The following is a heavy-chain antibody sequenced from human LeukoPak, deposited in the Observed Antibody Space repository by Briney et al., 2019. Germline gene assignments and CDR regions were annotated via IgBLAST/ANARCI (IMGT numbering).Heavy chain of an antibody. D-gene: IGHD3-10*01. CDR3: AREANYYGSGSYFEGTFDH. CDR1: GGSFSGYY. J-gene: IGHJ4*02. Sequence: SETLSLTCAVYGGSFSGYYWSWIRQPPGKGLEWIGEINHSGSTNYNPSLKSRVTISVDTSKNEFSLKLTSVTAADTAVYYCAREANYYGSGSYFEGTFDHWGQGSLVIVSS. CDR2: INHSGST. V-gene: IGHV4-34*01.